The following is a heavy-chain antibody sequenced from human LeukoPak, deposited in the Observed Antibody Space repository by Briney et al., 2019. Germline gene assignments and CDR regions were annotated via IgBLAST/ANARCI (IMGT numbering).Heavy chain of an antibody. Sequence: SETLSLTCAVSAYSISSGYYWGWIRQPPGKGLEWIGSIYHSGSTYYNPSLKSRVTISVDTSKNQFSLKLSSVTAAYTAVYYCARHCPILESLLLSSEFHYWGQGTLVTVSS. CDR2: IYHSGST. CDR3: ARHCPILESLLLSSEFHY. CDR1: AYSISSGYY. J-gene: IGHJ4*02. V-gene: IGHV4-38-2*01. D-gene: IGHD3-3*01.